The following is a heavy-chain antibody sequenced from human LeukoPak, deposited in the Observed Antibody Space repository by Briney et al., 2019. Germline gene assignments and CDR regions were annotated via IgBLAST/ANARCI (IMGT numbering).Heavy chain of an antibody. V-gene: IGHV4-39*07. Sequence: SETLSLTCTVSGGSISSSSYYWGWIRQPPGKGLEWIGSIYYSGSTYYNPSLKSRVTISVDTSKNQFSLKLSSVTAADTAVYYCARGSFYCSGGSCYSGIWFDPWGQGTLVTVSS. CDR3: ARGSFYCSGGSCYSGIWFDP. J-gene: IGHJ5*02. CDR1: GGSISSSSYY. D-gene: IGHD2-15*01. CDR2: IYYSGST.